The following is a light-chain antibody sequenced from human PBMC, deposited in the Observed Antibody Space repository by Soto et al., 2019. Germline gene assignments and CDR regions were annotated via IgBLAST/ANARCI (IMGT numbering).Light chain of an antibody. CDR3: QQGSNWLT. J-gene: IGKJ4*01. CDR1: QTVLDSSNNRDY. CDR2: DAS. V-gene: IGKV3-11*01. Sequence: DIVMTQAPHSLAVSLIASATINCKSRQTVLDSSNNRDYLAWYQQKPGQAPRLLIYDASNRATGIPARFSGSGSGTDFTLTISSLEPEDFAVYYCQQGSNWLTFGGGTKVDIK.